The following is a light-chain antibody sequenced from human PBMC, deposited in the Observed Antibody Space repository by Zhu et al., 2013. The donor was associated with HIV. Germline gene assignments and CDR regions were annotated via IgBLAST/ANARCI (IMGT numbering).Light chain of an antibody. V-gene: IGKV3-20*01. CDR1: QSVRGDF. J-gene: IGKJ4*01. CDR3: QQYGSSPLT. CDR2: GAS. Sequence: DIVLTQSPGTLSLSPGERATLSCGASQSVRGDFLAWYQQKPGQAPRVVIYGASSRATGIPDRFSGSGSGTDFTLSITRLEPEDLAVYYCQQYGSSPLTFGGGTTLELK.